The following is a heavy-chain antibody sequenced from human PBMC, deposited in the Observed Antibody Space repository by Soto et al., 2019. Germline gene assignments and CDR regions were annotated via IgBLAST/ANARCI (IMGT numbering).Heavy chain of an antibody. V-gene: IGHV1-18*01. D-gene: IGHD5-12*01. J-gene: IGHJ6*02. CDR1: GYTFTRSG. CDR2: ISTYNGDT. Sequence: GASVKVSCKASGYTFTRSGISWVRQAPGQGLEWMGWISTYNGDTNYAQTFQGRVTMTTDTSTSIVHMEVRSLRSDDTAVYYCAREGVAPYYSYGMDAWGQGTPVTVSS. CDR3: AREGVAPYYSYGMDA.